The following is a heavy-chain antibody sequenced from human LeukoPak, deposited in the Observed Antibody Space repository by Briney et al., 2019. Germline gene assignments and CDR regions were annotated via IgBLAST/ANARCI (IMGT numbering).Heavy chain of an antibody. CDR3: AREYGTRIAAGTFDY. J-gene: IGHJ4*02. Sequence: SETLSLTCTVSGGSISSSSYYWGWIRQPPGKGLEWIGSIYYSGSTYYNPSLKSRVTISVDTSKNQFSLKLSSVTAADTAVYYCAREYGTRIAAGTFDYWGQGTLVTVSS. V-gene: IGHV4-39*07. CDR1: GGSISSSSYY. D-gene: IGHD6-13*01. CDR2: IYYSGST.